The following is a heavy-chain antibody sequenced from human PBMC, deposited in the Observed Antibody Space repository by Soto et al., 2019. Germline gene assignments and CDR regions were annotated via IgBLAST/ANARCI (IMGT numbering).Heavy chain of an antibody. CDR2: IIPIFGTA. D-gene: IGHD3-22*01. CDR3: ARRSQMYYYDSSGYS. V-gene: IGHV1-69*01. Sequence: QVQLVQSGAEVKKPGSSVKVSCKASGGTFSSYAISWVRQAPGQGLEWMGGIIPIFGTANYAQKFQGRVTITADESTSTDYMDLSSLRSDDTAVYYSARRSQMYYYDSSGYSRGQGTLVTASS. CDR1: GGTFSSYA. J-gene: IGHJ4*02.